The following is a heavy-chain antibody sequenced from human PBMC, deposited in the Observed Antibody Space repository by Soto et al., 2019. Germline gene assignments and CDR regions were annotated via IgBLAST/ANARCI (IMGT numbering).Heavy chain of an antibody. CDR1: GGSNSSYY. D-gene: IGHD3-10*01. J-gene: IGHJ3*02. V-gene: IGHV4-59*01. Sequence: SETLSLTCTVSGGSNSSYYWSWIRQPPGKGLEWIGYIYYSGSTNYNPSLKSRFTISVDTSKNQFSLKLSSVTASNSAVYYCATYGSGSYYAFDIWGQVTIVTVSS. CDR3: ATYGSGSYYAFDI. CDR2: IYYSGST.